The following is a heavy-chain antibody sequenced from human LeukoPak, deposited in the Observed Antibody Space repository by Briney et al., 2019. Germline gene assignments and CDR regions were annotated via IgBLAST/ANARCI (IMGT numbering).Heavy chain of an antibody. Sequence: GGSLRLSCAASGFTFSSYSMNWVRQAPGKGLEWVSYISSSSSTIYYADSVKGRFTISRDNAKNSLYLRMNSLRDEDTAVYYCARDNHGYVSGGSCFDYWGQGTLVTVSS. V-gene: IGHV3-48*02. CDR2: ISSSSSTI. CDR1: GFTFSSYS. D-gene: IGHD2-15*01. CDR3: ARDNHGYVSGGSCFDY. J-gene: IGHJ4*02.